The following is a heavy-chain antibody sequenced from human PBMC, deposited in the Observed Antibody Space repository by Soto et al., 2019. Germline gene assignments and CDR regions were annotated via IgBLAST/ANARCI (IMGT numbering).Heavy chain of an antibody. J-gene: IGHJ6*02. D-gene: IGHD3-16*01. CDR3: ARDNWAYGMDV. CDR1: GFTFGSYD. V-gene: IGHV3-13*01. Sequence: GGSLRLSCAASGFTFGSYDMHWVRQATGKGLEWVSAIGTAGDTYYPGSVKGRFTISRENAKNSLYLQMNSLRAEDTAVYYCARDNWAYGMDVWGQGTTVTVSS. CDR2: IGTAGDT.